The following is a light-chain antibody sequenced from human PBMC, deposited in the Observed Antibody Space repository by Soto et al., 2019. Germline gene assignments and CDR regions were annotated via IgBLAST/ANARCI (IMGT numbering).Light chain of an antibody. CDR3: QQYGSSPTT. V-gene: IGKV3-20*01. Sequence: ENVLTQSPGTLSLSPGERGTLSCRASQSVGSIYLAWYQQKPGQAPRLLIYGTSKRARGVPDRFSGSGSGADFALTISGLEPEDFAVYYCQQYGSSPTTVGQGTRLETK. CDR2: GTS. CDR1: QSVGSIY. J-gene: IGKJ5*01.